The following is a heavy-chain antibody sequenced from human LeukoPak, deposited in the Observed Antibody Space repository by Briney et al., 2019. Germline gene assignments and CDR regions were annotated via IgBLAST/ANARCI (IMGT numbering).Heavy chain of an antibody. V-gene: IGHV5-51*01. Sequence: GESLKISCKGSGYSFTSYWIGWVRQMPGKGLEWMGIIYPGDSDTRYSPSFEGQVTISADKSISTAYLQWSSLKASDTAMYYCARHPRPYYYDSSGYYPDWGQGTLVTVSS. CDR3: ARHPRPYYYDSSGYYPD. CDR2: IYPGDSDT. CDR1: GYSFTSYW. J-gene: IGHJ4*02. D-gene: IGHD3-22*01.